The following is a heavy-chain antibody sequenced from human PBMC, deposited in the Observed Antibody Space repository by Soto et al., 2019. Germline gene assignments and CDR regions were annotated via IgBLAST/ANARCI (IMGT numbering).Heavy chain of an antibody. V-gene: IGHV4-61*01. D-gene: IGHD6-19*01. CDR3: ARGLAPNS. CDR2: IYYSGNT. J-gene: IGHJ5*01. CDR1: GGSVARGHDY. Sequence: SETLSLTCSVSGGSVARGHDYWTWIRQPPGKGLEWIGYIYYSGNTDYNPSLKGRVTVALDTSKNQFSLHLSSVTAADTAVYYCARGLAPNSWGHGTLVTVSS.